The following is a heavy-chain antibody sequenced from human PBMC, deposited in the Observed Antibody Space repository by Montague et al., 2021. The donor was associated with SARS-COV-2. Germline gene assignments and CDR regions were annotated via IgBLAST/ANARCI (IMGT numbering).Heavy chain of an antibody. V-gene: IGHV4-4*02. CDR1: GGSISSSHW. CDR3: ASEFRTYGYGGQYWYFDL. D-gene: IGHD3-10*01. Sequence: SETLSLTCAVSGGSISSSHWWSWVRQPPGKGLEWIGGIHHSGSTNYNPSLNSRATISIAKSKNQFSLMLSSVTAADTAVYYCASEFRTYGYGGQYWYFDLWGHGTLVTVSS. J-gene: IGHJ2*01. CDR2: IHHSGST.